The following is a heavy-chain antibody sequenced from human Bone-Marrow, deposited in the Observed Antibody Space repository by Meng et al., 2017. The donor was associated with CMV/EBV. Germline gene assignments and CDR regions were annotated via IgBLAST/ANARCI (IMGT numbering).Heavy chain of an antibody. CDR3: ARPGTHY. J-gene: IGHJ4*02. D-gene: IGHD1-1*01. CDR1: GGSVNSGSYY. Sequence: ESLKISCPVSGGSVNSGSYYWSWIRQPPGKGLEWIGEINHSGSTNYNPSLKSRVTISVDTSKNQFSLKLSSVTAADTAVYYCARPGTHYWGQGTLVTVSS. V-gene: IGHV4-61*01. CDR2: INHSGST.